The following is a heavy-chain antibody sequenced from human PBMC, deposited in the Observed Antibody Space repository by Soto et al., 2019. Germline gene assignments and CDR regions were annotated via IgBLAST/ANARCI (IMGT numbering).Heavy chain of an antibody. D-gene: IGHD3-10*01. J-gene: IGHJ6*04. Sequence: QVTLKESGPVLVKPTEPLTLTCTVSGFSLSNARMGVSWIRQHQGKALEWLAHLFSNDEKSYSTSLKSRLTISKDTSKSQVVLTMTNMDPVDTATYYCARTTALLWFGESFLDVWGKATTVTVSS. V-gene: IGHV2-26*01. CDR2: LFSNDEK. CDR3: ARTTALLWFGESFLDV. CDR1: GFSLSNARMG.